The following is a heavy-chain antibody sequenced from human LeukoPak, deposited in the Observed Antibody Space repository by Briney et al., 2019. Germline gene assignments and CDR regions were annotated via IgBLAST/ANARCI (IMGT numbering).Heavy chain of an antibody. CDR3: ARAPLNYYDSSVYYGMDV. Sequence: GGSLRLSCAASGFTFSSHWMHWVRQAPGKWLVWVSRINSDGSSTSYADSVKGRFTISRDNAKNTLYLQMNSLRAEDTAVYYCARAPLNYYDSSVYYGMDVWGQGTTVTVSS. J-gene: IGHJ6*02. CDR1: GFTFSSHW. D-gene: IGHD3-22*01. V-gene: IGHV3-74*01. CDR2: INSDGSST.